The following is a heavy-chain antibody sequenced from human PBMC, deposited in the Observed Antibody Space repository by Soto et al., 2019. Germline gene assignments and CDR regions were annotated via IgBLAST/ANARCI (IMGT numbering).Heavy chain of an antibody. CDR1: GFTFSSYW. CDR2: INTDGSST. CDR3: ARGLYSNIY. V-gene: IGHV3-74*01. Sequence: LRLSCAASGFTFSSYWMQWVRQGPGKGLLWVSRINTDGSSTSYADSVKGRFTISRDNAKNTLYLQMNSLRAEDTAVYYCARGLYSNIYWGQGTLVTVSS. D-gene: IGHD1-26*01. J-gene: IGHJ4*02.